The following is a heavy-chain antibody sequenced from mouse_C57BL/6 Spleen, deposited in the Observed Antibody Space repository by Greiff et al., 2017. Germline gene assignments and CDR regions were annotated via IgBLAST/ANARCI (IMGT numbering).Heavy chain of an antibody. Sequence: EVQLQESEGGLVQPGSSMKLSCTASGFTFSDYYMAWVRQVPEKGLEWVANINYDGSSTYYLDSLKSRFIISRDNAKNILYLQMSSLKSEDTATYYCARDPPTTPFDYWGQGTTLTVSS. J-gene: IGHJ2*01. D-gene: IGHD1-1*01. CDR3: ARDPPTTPFDY. CDR1: GFTFSDYY. V-gene: IGHV5-16*01. CDR2: INYDGSST.